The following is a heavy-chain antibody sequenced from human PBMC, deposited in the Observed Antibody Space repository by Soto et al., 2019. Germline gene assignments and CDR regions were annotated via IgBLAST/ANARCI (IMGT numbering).Heavy chain of an antibody. Sequence: PGGSLRLSCAASGFTFSSYAMSWVRQAPGKGLEWVSAISGSGGSTYYADSVKGRFTISRDNSKNTLYLQMNSLRAEDTAVYYCAKDIDIVVVPAAIATDYYYYGMDVWGQGTTVTVSS. CDR1: GFTFSSYA. D-gene: IGHD2-2*02. J-gene: IGHJ6*02. CDR3: AKDIDIVVVPAAIATDYYYYGMDV. V-gene: IGHV3-23*01. CDR2: ISGSGGST.